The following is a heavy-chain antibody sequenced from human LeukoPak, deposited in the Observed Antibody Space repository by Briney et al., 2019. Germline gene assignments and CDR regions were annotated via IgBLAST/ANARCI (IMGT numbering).Heavy chain of an antibody. J-gene: IGHJ1*01. Sequence: GGSLRLSCAASGFTFSSYSMNWVRQAPGKGLEWVSSISSSSSYIYYADSVKGRFTISRDNAKNSLYLQMNSLRAEDTAVYYCAKAPYSSSWEGGYFQHWGQGTLVTVSS. CDR2: ISSSSSYI. CDR3: AKAPYSSSWEGGYFQH. CDR1: GFTFSSYS. V-gene: IGHV3-21*04. D-gene: IGHD6-13*01.